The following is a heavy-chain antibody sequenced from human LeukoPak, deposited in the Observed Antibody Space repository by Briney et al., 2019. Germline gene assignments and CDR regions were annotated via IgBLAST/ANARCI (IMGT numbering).Heavy chain of an antibody. V-gene: IGHV4-30-2*01. CDR1: GGSISSGGYS. D-gene: IGHD4-17*01. CDR2: IYHSGST. J-gene: IGHJ4*02. Sequence: NSSQTLSLTCANSGGSISSGGYSWSWIRQPPRKGLEWIGYIYHSGSTYYNPSLKSRVTISVDRSKNQFSLKLSSVTAADTAVYYCTRGVDGDYVAYYFDYWGQGTLVTVSS. CDR3: TRGVDGDYVAYYFDY.